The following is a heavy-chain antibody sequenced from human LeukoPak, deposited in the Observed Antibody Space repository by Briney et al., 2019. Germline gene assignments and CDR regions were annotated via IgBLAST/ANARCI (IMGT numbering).Heavy chain of an antibody. D-gene: IGHD5-12*01. CDR2: IYSSGDT. J-gene: IGHJ3*02. Sequence: GGSLRLSCAASGFTVSSNYMSWVRQAPGKGLEWVSLIYSSGDTYYADSVKGRFTISRDNSKDILYLQMNSLRAEDAAVYYCAGTLYSGYGLGSLGAFDIWGQGTMVTVSS. CDR3: AGTLYSGYGLGSLGAFDI. CDR1: GFTVSSNY. V-gene: IGHV3-53*01.